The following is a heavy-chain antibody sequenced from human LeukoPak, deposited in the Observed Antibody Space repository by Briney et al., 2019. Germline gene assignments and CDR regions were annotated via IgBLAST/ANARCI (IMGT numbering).Heavy chain of an antibody. D-gene: IGHD4-11*01. CDR1: GITFSSYG. J-gene: IGHJ4*02. CDR2: ISDSGGTT. Sequence: GGSLRLSCAASGITFSSYGMSWVRRAPGKGLEWVSSISDSGGTTYYADSVKGRFTISRDNSKNTLYLQMNSLRAEDTALYYCAKDGSYSLDSWGQGTLVTVSS. CDR3: AKDGSYSLDS. V-gene: IGHV3-23*01.